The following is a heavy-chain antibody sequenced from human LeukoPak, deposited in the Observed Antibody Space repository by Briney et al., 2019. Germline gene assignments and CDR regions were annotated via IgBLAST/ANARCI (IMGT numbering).Heavy chain of an antibody. CDR2: IIPIIGTA. V-gene: IGHV1-69*13. J-gene: IGHJ3*02. CDR3: ARDEYCSGGSCYPDAFDI. Sequence: GASVKVSCKASGGTFSSYAISWVRQAPGQGLEWMGGIIPIIGTANYAQKFQGRVTITADESTSTAYMELSSLRSEDTAVYYCARDEYCSGGSCYPDAFDIWGQGTMVTVSS. CDR1: GGTFSSYA. D-gene: IGHD2-15*01.